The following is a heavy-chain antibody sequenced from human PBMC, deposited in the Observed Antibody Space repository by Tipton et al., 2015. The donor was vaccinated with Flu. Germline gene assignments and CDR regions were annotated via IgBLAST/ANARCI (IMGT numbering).Heavy chain of an antibody. CDR3: ASLKNYGDYGFDS. J-gene: IGHJ4*02. CDR2: IYYIGQT. Sequence: TLSLTCSVSGGSWSSYYWGWIRQPPGKGLQCIGGIYYIGQTFYNPSLKSRVTVSADSSNSQFSLKLKSVTAADTAVYYCASLKNYGDYGFDSWGQGTLVTVSS. V-gene: IGHV4-39*01. CDR1: GGSWSSYY. D-gene: IGHD4-17*01.